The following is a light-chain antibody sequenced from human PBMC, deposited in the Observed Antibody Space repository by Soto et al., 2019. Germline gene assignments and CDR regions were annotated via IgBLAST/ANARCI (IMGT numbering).Light chain of an antibody. V-gene: IGKV3-20*01. J-gene: IGKJ1*01. CDR1: QSVSSSY. CDR2: GAS. Sequence: EIVLTQSPATRSCSPVERAYLSCXASQSVSSSYLAWYQQKPGQAPRLLIYGASSRATGIPDRFSGSGSGTDFTLTISRLEPEDFAVYYCQQYGSSRTFGQGTKVDNK. CDR3: QQYGSSRT.